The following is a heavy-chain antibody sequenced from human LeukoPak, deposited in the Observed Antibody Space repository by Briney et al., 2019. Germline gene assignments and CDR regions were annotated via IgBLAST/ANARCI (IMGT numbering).Heavy chain of an antibody. CDR3: ARVDRYHYYLDV. V-gene: IGHV1-69*05. CDR1: GCTFSHYC. CDR2: IMPLFNTA. J-gene: IGHJ6*03. Sequence: GASVKVSCKASGCTFSHYCITWVRQAPGQGLEWIGGIMPLFNTANYEQQFQGRVTITTDESTSTAYMELSSLRFEDTAMYYCARVDRYHYYLDVWGKGTTVTVSS.